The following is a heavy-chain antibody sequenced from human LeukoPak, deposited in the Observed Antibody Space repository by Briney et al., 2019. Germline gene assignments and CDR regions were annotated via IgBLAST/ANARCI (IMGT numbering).Heavy chain of an antibody. Sequence: SETLSLTCTVSGGSISTYYWNWIRQTPGKGLEWIGYISYTGSTNYNPSLKSRVTMSVDTSKNQFSLKLSSVTAADTAVYYCARASNYDSSGYYYVGAFDIWGQGTMVTVSS. D-gene: IGHD3-22*01. CDR2: ISYTGST. CDR1: GGSISTYY. J-gene: IGHJ3*02. V-gene: IGHV4-59*12. CDR3: ARASNYDSSGYYYVGAFDI.